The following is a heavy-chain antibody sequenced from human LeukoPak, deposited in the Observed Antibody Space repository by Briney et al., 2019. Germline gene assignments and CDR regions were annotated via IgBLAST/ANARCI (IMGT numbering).Heavy chain of an antibody. Sequence: SGGSLRLSCAASGFAFSIYGMHWVRQAPGKGLEWVAVIWSDGNNKYYADSVKGRFTISRDNSKNTLYLQMNSLRAEDTAVYYCAKSRKMTTVTTDIDYWGQGTLVTVSS. CDR3: AKSRKMTTVTTDIDY. CDR1: GFAFSIYG. D-gene: IGHD4-17*01. CDR2: IWSDGNNK. V-gene: IGHV3-33*06. J-gene: IGHJ4*02.